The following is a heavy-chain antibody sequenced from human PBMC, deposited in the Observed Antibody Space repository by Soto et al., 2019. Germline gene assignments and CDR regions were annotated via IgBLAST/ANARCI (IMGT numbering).Heavy chain of an antibody. Sequence: GGSLRLSCAASGFTFSSYVMSWVRQAPGKGLEWVSAISGSGGSTYYADSVKGRFTISRDNSKNTLYLQMNSLRAEDTAVYYCAKGARQQLKPLEGQWLQFYFDYWGQGTLVTVSS. D-gene: IGHD6-13*01. CDR1: GFTFSSYV. CDR2: ISGSGGST. CDR3: AKGARQQLKPLEGQWLQFYFDY. J-gene: IGHJ4*02. V-gene: IGHV3-23*01.